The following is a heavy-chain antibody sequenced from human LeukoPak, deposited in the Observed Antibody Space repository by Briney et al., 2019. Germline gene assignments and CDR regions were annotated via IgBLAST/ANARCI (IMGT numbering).Heavy chain of an antibody. J-gene: IGHJ4*02. Sequence: PGGSLRLSCTTSGFTFGEYAMSWFRQAPGKGLDLVGFIRSEAYGGTTEYAASVKGRFTVSRDDSESLAYLQMTSLKIEDTAVYYCTKGWGDYWGRGTLVTVFS. V-gene: IGHV3-49*03. CDR2: IRSEAYGGTT. D-gene: IGHD6-19*01. CDR3: TKGWGDY. CDR1: GFTFGEYA.